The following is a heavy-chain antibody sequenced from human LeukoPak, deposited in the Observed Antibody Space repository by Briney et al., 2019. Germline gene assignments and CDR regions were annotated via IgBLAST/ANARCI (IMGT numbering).Heavy chain of an antibody. Sequence: SLSLSPAASGFTFVDYAMQWVREAPGKGLGGVSGIDWNGGNIGYADSVKGRFTISRDNAKNSLYLQMNSLIIEDTAFYYCAKSLGGWFGGLDYWGQGTLVTVSS. CDR2: IDWNGGNI. CDR1: GFTFVDYA. CDR3: AKSLGGWFGGLDY. V-gene: IGHV3-9*01. J-gene: IGHJ4*02. D-gene: IGHD3-10*01.